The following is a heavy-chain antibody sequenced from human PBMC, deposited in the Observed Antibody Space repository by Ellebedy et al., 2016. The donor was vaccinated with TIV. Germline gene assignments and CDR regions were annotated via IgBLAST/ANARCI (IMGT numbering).Heavy chain of an antibody. V-gene: IGHV3-15*01. Sequence: PGGSLRPSCAAPGFTFSNAWMSWVRQAPGQGLEWVGRMKSKTDGGTTDYAAPVKGRFTISSDDSKNTLYLQMNSLQTKDTAVYYCTTGDSGYDYGRNSLDYWGQGTLVTVSS. D-gene: IGHD5-12*01. CDR2: MKSKTDGGTT. J-gene: IGHJ4*02. CDR3: TTGDSGYDYGRNSLDY. CDR1: GFTFSNAW.